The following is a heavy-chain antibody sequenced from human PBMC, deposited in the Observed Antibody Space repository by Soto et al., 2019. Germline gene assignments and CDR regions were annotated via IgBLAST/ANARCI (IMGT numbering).Heavy chain of an antibody. CDR3: XXXXXXXXXXS. CDR2: IWFDGSNK. CDR1: GFTFSSYG. Sequence: QVQLVESGGGVVQPGRSLRLSCAASGFTFSSYGMHWVRQSPGKGLEWVAVIWFDGSNKYYGDSVKGRFTISRDNSRDTLYLQMNSLRAEDTAVXXXXXXXXXXXXXSWGQGTLVTVSS. J-gene: IGHJ4*02. V-gene: IGHV3-33*01.